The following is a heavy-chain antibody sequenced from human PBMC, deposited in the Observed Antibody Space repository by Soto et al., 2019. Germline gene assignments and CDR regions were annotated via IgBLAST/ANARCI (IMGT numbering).Heavy chain of an antibody. J-gene: IGHJ4*02. CDR2: TRNKANSYTT. D-gene: IGHD3-10*01. Sequence: GGSLRLSCAASGFTFSDHYMDWVRQAPGKGLEWVGRTRNKANSYTTEYAASVKGRFTISRDDSKNSLYLQMNSLKTEDTAVYYCARAPTVTYYYGSGSYYFDYWGQGTLVTVSS. V-gene: IGHV3-72*01. CDR3: ARAPTVTYYYGSGSYYFDY. CDR1: GFTFSDHY.